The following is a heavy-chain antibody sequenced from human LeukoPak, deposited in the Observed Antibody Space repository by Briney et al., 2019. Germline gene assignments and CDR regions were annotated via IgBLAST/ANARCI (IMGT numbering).Heavy chain of an antibody. Sequence: GGCLRLSCAASGFTFDVYAMHWVRHAPGKGLEWVSGISWNSGSIGYADSVKGRFTISRDNAKNSLYLQMNSLRAEDTALYYCEKDASAEMATISGWFDPWGQGTLVTVSS. V-gene: IGHV3-9*01. D-gene: IGHD5-24*01. CDR2: ISWNSGSI. CDR3: EKDASAEMATISGWFDP. CDR1: GFTFDVYA. J-gene: IGHJ5*02.